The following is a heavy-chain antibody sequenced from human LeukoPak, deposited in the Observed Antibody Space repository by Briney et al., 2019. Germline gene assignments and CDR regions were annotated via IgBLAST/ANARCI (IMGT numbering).Heavy chain of an antibody. V-gene: IGHV3-30-3*01. CDR3: AGPITMVRGD. Sequence: GGSLRLSCAASGFTFSSYAMHWVRQAPGKGLEWVAVISYDGSNKYYADSVKGRFTISRDNSKNTLYLQMNSLRAEDTAVYYCAGPITMVRGDWGQGTLVTVSS. D-gene: IGHD3-10*01. CDR2: ISYDGSNK. J-gene: IGHJ4*02. CDR1: GFTFSSYA.